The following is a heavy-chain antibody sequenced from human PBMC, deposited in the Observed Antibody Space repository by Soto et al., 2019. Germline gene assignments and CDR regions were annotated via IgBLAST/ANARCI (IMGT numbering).Heavy chain of an antibody. CDR3: AAGVGLPRYY. CDR2: IYHSGST. V-gene: IGHV4-30-2*01. D-gene: IGHD5-12*01. CDR1: VGPTSVVGNS. J-gene: IGHJ4*02. Sequence: QLQLQGSGPGLVKPSQTLSLTSAAPVGPTSVVGNSWSGFRQPPGKGLEWIGYIYHSGSTYYNPSLKSRVTISVDRSKNQFSLKLSSVTAADTAVYYCAAGVGLPRYYWGQGTLVTVSS.